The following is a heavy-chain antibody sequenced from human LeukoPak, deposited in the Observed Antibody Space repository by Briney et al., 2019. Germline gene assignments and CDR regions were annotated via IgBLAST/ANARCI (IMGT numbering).Heavy chain of an antibody. CDR1: GFTLSDQY. CDR3: TRDGGERGNSAFDI. CDR2: SRNKANSHTT. Sequence: PGGSLRLSCAASGFTLSDQYMDWVRQAPGKGLEWIGRSRNKANSHTTEYAASVKGRFTISRDDSGNLMYLQMNSLKIEGTAVYFCTRDGGERGNSAFDIWGQGTEVTVSS. J-gene: IGHJ3*02. V-gene: IGHV3-72*01. D-gene: IGHD3-16*01.